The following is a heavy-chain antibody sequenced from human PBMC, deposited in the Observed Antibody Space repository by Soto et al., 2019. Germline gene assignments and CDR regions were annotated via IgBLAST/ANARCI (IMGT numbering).Heavy chain of an antibody. Sequence: DVQLLESGGGLVQPEGSLRLSCAASGFTFSSYAMGWVRQGPGKGLEWVAVVSIGGSTHYADSVRGRFTISRDKSKNTLSLQMNSLTAEDTAVYFCANRRGAVGHFDYWGQGALVTVSS. CDR1: GFTFSSYA. J-gene: IGHJ4*02. CDR3: ANRRGAVGHFDY. D-gene: IGHD2-15*01. V-gene: IGHV3-23*01. CDR2: VSIGGST.